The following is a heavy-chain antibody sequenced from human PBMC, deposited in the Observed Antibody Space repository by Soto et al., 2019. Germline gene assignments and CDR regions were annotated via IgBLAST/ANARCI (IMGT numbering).Heavy chain of an antibody. CDR2: IHSDANT. CDR1: GFNVSGNS. CDR3: ARHVWLES. V-gene: IGHV3-53*02. J-gene: IGHJ5*01. Sequence: EVHLVETGGGLIQPGGSLRLSCAASGFNVSGNSMNWVRQAPGEGLEWLSLIHSDANTKYADSVKGRFTISRDNSENTVYLQMNSLRAEDTAVYYCARHVWLESWGQGTLVTVSS.